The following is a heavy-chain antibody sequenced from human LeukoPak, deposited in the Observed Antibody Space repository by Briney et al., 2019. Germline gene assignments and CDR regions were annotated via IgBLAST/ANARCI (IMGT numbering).Heavy chain of an antibody. J-gene: IGHJ4*02. V-gene: IGHV4-59*01. D-gene: IGHD2-2*02. CDR2: IYYSGST. CDR3: ARQYHYFDY. CDR1: GGSISSYY. Sequence: SETLSLTRTVSGGSISSYYWSWIRQPPGKGLEWIGYIYYSGSTNYNPSLKSRVTISVDTSKNQFSLKLSPVTAADTAVYYCARQYHYFDYWGQGTLVTVSS.